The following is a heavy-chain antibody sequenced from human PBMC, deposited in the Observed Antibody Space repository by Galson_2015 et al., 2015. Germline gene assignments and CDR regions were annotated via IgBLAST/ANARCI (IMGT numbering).Heavy chain of an antibody. J-gene: IGHJ3*02. CDR1: GFTFSSYS. V-gene: IGHV3-21*01. Sequence: SLRLSCAASGFTFSSYSMNWVRQAPGKGLEWVSSISSSSSYIYYADSVKGRFTISRDNAKNSLYLQMNSLRAEDTAVYYCARDPHLWFGELLPHPEKGADAFDIWGQGTMVTVSS. D-gene: IGHD3-10*01. CDR2: ISSSSSYI. CDR3: ARDPHLWFGELLPHPEKGADAFDI.